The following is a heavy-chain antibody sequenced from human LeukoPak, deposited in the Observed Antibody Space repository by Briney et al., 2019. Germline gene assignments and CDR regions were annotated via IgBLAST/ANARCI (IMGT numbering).Heavy chain of an antibody. V-gene: IGHV3-74*01. CDR3: ARGYGADV. CDR1: GFNFRAYW. J-gene: IGHJ6*04. Sequence: GGSLRLSCAASGFNFRAYWMHWVRQAPGKGLVWVSRINSDGSNTTYADSVKGRFTVSRDNAMNTLYLQMHSLRAEDTALYFCARGYGADVWGKGTMVTVSS. CDR2: INSDGSNT.